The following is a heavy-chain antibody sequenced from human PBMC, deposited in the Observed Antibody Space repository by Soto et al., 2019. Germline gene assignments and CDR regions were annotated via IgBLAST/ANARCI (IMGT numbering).Heavy chain of an antibody. D-gene: IGHD2-15*01. J-gene: IGHJ1*01. CDR3: ARGDSDLAVSEAAY. Sequence: QMQMQESGPRLVKPSETLSLTCTVSGASISDSYSSWIRPPPEKGLEWSGYIYFSGIANYNPSLVTRATISRDTSKNEFSLKLTSVTAADTAIYYCARGDSDLAVSEAAYWGQGTLVTVSS. CDR2: IYFSGIA. V-gene: IGHV4-59*01. CDR1: GASISDSY.